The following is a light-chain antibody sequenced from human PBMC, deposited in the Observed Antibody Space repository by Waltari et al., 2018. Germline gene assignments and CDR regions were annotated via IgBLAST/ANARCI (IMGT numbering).Light chain of an antibody. CDR1: QTTSSW. CDR2: RAS. CDR3: QLYNSYSIT. V-gene: IGKV1-5*03. Sequence: DIQMTQSHSTLSASVGERVTITCRASQTTSSWLAWYQQQPGKAPRLLIYRASTLETGVPARFSGSGSGTDFTLTISSLQPDDFATYYCQLYNSYSITFGQGTRLEIK. J-gene: IGKJ5*01.